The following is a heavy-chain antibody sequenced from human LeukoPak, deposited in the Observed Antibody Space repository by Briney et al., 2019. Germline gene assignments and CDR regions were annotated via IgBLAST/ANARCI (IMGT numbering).Heavy chain of an antibody. Sequence: GGSLRLSCAASGFTFSSYWMSWVRQAPGKGLEWVAYIQYDGSNQQYADSVKGRFSISRDSSKNILYLQMNSLRAEDTAVYYCAKDRCSNGIGCYFYYMDVWGKGTTVTISS. CDR2: IQYDGSNQ. D-gene: IGHD2-8*01. V-gene: IGHV3-30*02. CDR1: GFTFSSYW. CDR3: AKDRCSNGIGCYFYYMDV. J-gene: IGHJ6*03.